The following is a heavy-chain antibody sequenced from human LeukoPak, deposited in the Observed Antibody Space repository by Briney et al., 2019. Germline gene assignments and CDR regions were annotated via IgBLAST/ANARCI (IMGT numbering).Heavy chain of an antibody. V-gene: IGHV1-46*01. Sequence: ASVKVSCKASGYTFTGYYMHWVRQAPGQGLEWMGIINPSGGSTSYAQKFQGRVTMTRDTSTSTVYMELSSLRSEDTAVYYCARESGVYGNYDISWFDPWGQGTLVTVSS. CDR3: ARESGVYGNYDISWFDP. CDR2: INPSGGST. CDR1: GYTFTGYY. D-gene: IGHD4-11*01. J-gene: IGHJ5*02.